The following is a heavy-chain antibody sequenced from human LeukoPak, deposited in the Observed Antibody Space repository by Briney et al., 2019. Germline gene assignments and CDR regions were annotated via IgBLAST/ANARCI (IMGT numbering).Heavy chain of an antibody. Sequence: GASVKVSCKAPGYTFTGYYMHWVRQAPGQGLEWMGWINPNSGGTNYAQKFQGRVTMTRDTSISTAYMELSRLRSDDTAVYYCARERPTMVRGVINGFGYWGQGTLVTVSS. CDR1: GYTFTGYY. J-gene: IGHJ4*02. CDR3: ARERPTMVRGVINGFGY. CDR2: INPNSGGT. D-gene: IGHD3-10*01. V-gene: IGHV1-2*02.